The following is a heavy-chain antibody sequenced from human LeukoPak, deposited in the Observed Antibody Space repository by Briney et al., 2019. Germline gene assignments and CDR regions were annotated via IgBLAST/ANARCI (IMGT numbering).Heavy chain of an antibody. CDR2: IKSKTDGGTT. Sequence: PGGSLRLSCAASGFTFSNARMSWVRQAPGKGLEWVGRIKSKTDGGTTDYAAPVKGRFTISRDDSKNTLYLQMNSLKTEDTAVYYCTTSAGPLRYFDWLLSFDYWGQGTLVTVSS. V-gene: IGHV3-15*01. CDR1: GFTFSNAR. D-gene: IGHD3-9*01. J-gene: IGHJ4*02. CDR3: TTSAGPLRYFDWLLSFDY.